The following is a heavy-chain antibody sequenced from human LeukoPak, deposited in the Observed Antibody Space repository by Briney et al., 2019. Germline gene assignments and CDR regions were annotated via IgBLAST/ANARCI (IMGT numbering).Heavy chain of an antibody. D-gene: IGHD1-26*01. J-gene: IGHJ5*02. CDR1: GGSISSYY. CDR3: ARDSRVGCFDP. V-gene: IGHV4-59*12. CDR2: IYYSGST. Sequence: SETLSLTCTVSGGSISSYYWSWIRKPPGKGLEWIGYIYYSGSTNYNPSLNSRVTISVDRSKNQFSLKLTSVTAADTAMYYCARDSRVGCFDPWGQGTLVTVSS.